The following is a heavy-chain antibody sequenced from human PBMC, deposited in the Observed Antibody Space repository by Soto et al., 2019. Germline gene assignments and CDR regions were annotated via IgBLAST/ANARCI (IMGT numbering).Heavy chain of an antibody. D-gene: IGHD6-6*01. CDR1: GYTLTELS. J-gene: IGHJ5*02. Sequence: GASVKVSCKVSGYTLTELSMHWVRQAPGKGLEWMGGFDPENGETIYAQKLQGRVTMTEDTSTSTAYMELSSLRSDDTAVYYCARDLFSTGQYSSSSLVNWFDPWGQGTLVTVSS. CDR2: FDPENGET. V-gene: IGHV1-24*01. CDR3: ARDLFSTGQYSSSSLVNWFDP.